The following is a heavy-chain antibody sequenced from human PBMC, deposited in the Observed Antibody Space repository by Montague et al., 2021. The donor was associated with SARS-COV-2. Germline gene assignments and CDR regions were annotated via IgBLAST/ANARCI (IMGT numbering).Heavy chain of an antibody. D-gene: IGHD3-3*01. CDR1: GGSISSYY. CDR2: IHTSGST. V-gene: IGHV4-4*07. Sequence: SETLSLTCTVSGGSISSYYWSWIRQSAGKGLEWIGRIHTSGSTDXNPSLNSRVTMSVDTSKNQFSLKLSSVTAADTAVYYCASGKYYDFWSGYYSHGYVSSMDVWGQGTTVTVSS. J-gene: IGHJ6*02. CDR3: ASGKYYDFWSGYYSHGYVSSMDV.